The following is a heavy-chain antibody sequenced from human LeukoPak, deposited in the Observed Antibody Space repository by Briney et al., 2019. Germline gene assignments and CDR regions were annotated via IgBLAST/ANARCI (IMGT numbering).Heavy chain of an antibody. V-gene: IGHV4-39*01. CDR2: INYNGNT. Sequence: PSETLSLTCSVSGGAVSGGSITSDDYYWGWIRQPPGKGQEWIGSINYNGNTYYSPSLRSRVGISVDTSKNQFSLKLNSVTAADTAVYFCARQSSSGSYFGGYYWGQGILVTVSS. J-gene: IGHJ4*02. CDR3: ARQSSSGSYFGGYY. CDR1: GGSITSDDYY. D-gene: IGHD1-26*01.